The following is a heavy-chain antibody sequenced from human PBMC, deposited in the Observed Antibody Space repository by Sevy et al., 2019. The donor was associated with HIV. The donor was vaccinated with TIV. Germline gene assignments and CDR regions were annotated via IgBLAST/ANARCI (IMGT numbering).Heavy chain of an antibody. CDR3: ARGSRREKPSYIVVVVAATEANYGMDV. CDR1: GFTFSSYA. V-gene: IGHV3-30-3*01. CDR2: ISYDGSNK. Sequence: GESLKISCAASGFTFSSYAMHWVRQAPGKGLEWVAVISYDGSNKYYADSVKGRFTISRDNSKNTLYLQMNSLRAEDTAVYYCARGSRREKPSYIVVVVAATEANYGMDVWGQGTTVTVSS. J-gene: IGHJ6*02. D-gene: IGHD2-15*01.